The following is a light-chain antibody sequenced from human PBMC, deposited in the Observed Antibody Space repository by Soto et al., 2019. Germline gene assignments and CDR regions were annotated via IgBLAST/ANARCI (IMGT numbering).Light chain of an antibody. CDR2: KAS. CDR1: QTSNW. CDR3: QQYNNYSPRT. Sequence: DIQMTQSPSTLSASVGDRVTITCRASQTSNWLAWYQQKPGKAPKLLLYKASSLESRDPSRFSGSGSGTEFTLTISSLQPDDFATYYCQQYNNYSPRTFGQGTKVEIK. J-gene: IGKJ1*01. V-gene: IGKV1-5*03.